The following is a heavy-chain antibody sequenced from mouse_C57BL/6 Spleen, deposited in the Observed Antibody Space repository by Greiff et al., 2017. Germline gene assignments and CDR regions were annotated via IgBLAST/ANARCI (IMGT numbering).Heavy chain of an antibody. CDR2: ISYSGST. J-gene: IGHJ1*03. Sequence: EVQGVESGPGMVKPSQSLSLTCTVTGYSITSGYDWHWIRHFPGNKLEWMGYISYSGSTNYNPSLKSRISITHDTSKNHFFLKLNSVTTEDTATYYCARAGGYGNYDWYFDVWGTGTTVTVSS. CDR1: GYSITSGYD. CDR3: ARAGGYGNYDWYFDV. V-gene: IGHV3-1*01. D-gene: IGHD2-1*01.